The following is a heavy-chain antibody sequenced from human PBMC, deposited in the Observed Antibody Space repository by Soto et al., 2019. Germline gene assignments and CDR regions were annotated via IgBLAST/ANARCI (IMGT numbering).Heavy chain of an antibody. CDR1: GFTFDDYA. CDR2: ISWNSGSI. CDR3: LRVSGWNFDF. J-gene: IGHJ4*02. D-gene: IGHD6-19*01. Sequence: SLRLSCAASGFTFDDYAMHWVRQAPGKGLEWVSGISWNSGSIGYADSVNGRFTISRDNAKNSLYLQMNNLRAEDTALYYCLRVSGWNFDFWGQGTPVTVSS. V-gene: IGHV3-9*01.